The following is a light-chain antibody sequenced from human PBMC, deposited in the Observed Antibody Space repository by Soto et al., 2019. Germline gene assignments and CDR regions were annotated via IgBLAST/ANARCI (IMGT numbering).Light chain of an antibody. CDR2: EVN. CDR3: SSHSSSSTDYG. CDR1: TSDIGSAKY. J-gene: IGLJ1*01. Sequence: SALAQPASVAGSPGQSITISCTGSTSDIGSAKYVSWYQQHPGKAPKVMIYEVNNRPSGVSNRFSGSKSGNTASLTISGLHAEDEADYHCSSHSSSSTDYGFGTGTKLTVL. V-gene: IGLV2-14*01.